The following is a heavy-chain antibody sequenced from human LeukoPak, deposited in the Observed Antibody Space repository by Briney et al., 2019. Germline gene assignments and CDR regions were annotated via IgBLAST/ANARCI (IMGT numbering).Heavy chain of an antibody. CDR2: MNPNSGNT. Sequence: ASVKVSCKASGYTFTGYWIHWVRQAPGQGLEWMGWMNPNSGNTGYAQKFQGRVTMTRNTSISTAYMELSSLRSEDTAVYYCARSSYYYDSSGYYRLSAFDIWGQGTMVTVSS. J-gene: IGHJ3*02. D-gene: IGHD3-22*01. V-gene: IGHV1-8*02. CDR3: ARSSYYYDSSGYYRLSAFDI. CDR1: GYTFTGYW.